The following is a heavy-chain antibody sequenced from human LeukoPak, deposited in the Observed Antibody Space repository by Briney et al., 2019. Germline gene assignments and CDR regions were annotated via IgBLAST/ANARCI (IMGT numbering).Heavy chain of an antibody. CDR2: IKPDGSDK. Sequence: GGSLRLSCAASGFSFSSYWMNWVRQAPGKGLEWVANIKPDGSDKYYVDSVKGRFTIYRDNAKNSLYLQMNSLRAEDTAVYYCTAGALGYWGRGTLINVSS. J-gene: IGHJ4*02. CDR3: TAGALGY. D-gene: IGHD3-16*01. CDR1: GFSFSSYW. V-gene: IGHV3-7*01.